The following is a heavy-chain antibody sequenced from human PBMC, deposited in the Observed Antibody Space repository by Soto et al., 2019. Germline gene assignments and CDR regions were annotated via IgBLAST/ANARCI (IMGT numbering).Heavy chain of an antibody. CDR1: GYTFTGYY. CDR3: ARPSPNWYFDL. J-gene: IGHJ2*01. Sequence: ASVKVSCKASGYTFTGYYMHWVRQAPGQGLEWMGWINRNSGGTNYAQKFQVSVTMTRDTSISTAYMELSRLRSDDTAVYYCARPSPNWYFDLWGRGTLVTVSS. V-gene: IGHV1-2*02. CDR2: INRNSGGT.